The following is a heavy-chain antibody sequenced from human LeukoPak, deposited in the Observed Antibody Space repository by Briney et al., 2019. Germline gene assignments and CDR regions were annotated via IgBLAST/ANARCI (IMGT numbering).Heavy chain of an antibody. D-gene: IGHD5-12*01. Sequence: GGSLRLSCAASGFTFSSYAMSWVRQAPGKGPEWVSVISGSGVSTYYTDSVKGRFTISRDNSKNTLYLQMNSLRAEDTALYYCAKDGGIVATKDAFDIWGQGTMVTVSS. CDR1: GFTFSSYA. CDR3: AKDGGIVATKDAFDI. CDR2: ISGSGVST. V-gene: IGHV3-23*01. J-gene: IGHJ3*02.